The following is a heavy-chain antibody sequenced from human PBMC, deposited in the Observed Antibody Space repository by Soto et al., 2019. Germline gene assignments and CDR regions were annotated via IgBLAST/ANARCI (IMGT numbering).Heavy chain of an antibody. CDR2: ISSNGGST. CDR3: ARERLEAARGPYGMDV. J-gene: IGHJ6*02. D-gene: IGHD6-6*01. Sequence: HPGGSLRLSCSASGFTFSSYAMHWVRQAPGKGLEYVSAISSNGGSTYYADSVKGRFTISRDNSKNTLYLQMSSLRAEDTAVYYCARERLEAARGPYGMDVWGQGTTVTVSS. CDR1: GFTFSSYA. V-gene: IGHV3-64D*06.